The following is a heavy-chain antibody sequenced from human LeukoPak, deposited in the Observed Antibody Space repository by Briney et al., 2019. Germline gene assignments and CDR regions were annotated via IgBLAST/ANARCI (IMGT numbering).Heavy chain of an antibody. D-gene: IGHD3-22*01. Sequence: GGSLRLSCAASGFTFSSYAMSWVRQAPGKGLEWVSAISGSGGSTYYADSVKGRFTISRDNSKNTLCQQMNSLRAEDTAVYYCAKGTMIVVVTNLFDYWGQGTLVTVSS. CDR2: ISGSGGST. V-gene: IGHV3-23*01. CDR1: GFTFSSYA. J-gene: IGHJ4*02. CDR3: AKGTMIVVVTNLFDY.